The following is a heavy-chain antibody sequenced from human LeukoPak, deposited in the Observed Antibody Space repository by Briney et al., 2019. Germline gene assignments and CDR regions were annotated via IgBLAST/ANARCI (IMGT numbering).Heavy chain of an antibody. CDR3: ARDAKPSIVVVVAATDGADY. Sequence: GASVKVSCKASGYTFTSYDINWVRQATGQGLEWMGWMNPNSGNTGYAQKFQGRVTMTRDTSISTAYMELSRLRSDDTAVYYCARDAKPSIVVVVAATDGADYWGQGTLVTVSS. D-gene: IGHD2-15*01. J-gene: IGHJ4*02. V-gene: IGHV1-8*01. CDR1: GYTFTSYD. CDR2: MNPNSGNT.